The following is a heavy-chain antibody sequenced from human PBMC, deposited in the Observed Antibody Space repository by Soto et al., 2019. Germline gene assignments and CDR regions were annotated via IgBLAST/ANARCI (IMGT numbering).Heavy chain of an antibody. Sequence: PGGSLRLSCAASGFSFNNAWMNWVRQAPGKGLEWVGRIQSQSDGGTTDYAASVKGRFTISRDDSKSIAHLQLNSLKTEDTATYYCTAHRSSITMRRGVIIGDYYYNGMDVWGQGTTVTVSS. CDR2: IQSQSDGGTT. V-gene: IGHV3-15*07. D-gene: IGHD3-10*01. CDR3: TAHRSSITMRRGVIIGDYYYNGMDV. J-gene: IGHJ6*02. CDR1: GFSFNNAW.